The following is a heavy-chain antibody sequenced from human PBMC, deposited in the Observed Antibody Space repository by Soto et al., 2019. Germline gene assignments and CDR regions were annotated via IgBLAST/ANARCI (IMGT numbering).Heavy chain of an antibody. Sequence: ASVKVSCKTSVYAFTSYGISWVRQAPGKGLEWMGWISAYNGNTNYAQKLQGRVTMTTDTSTSTAYMELRSLRSVDTAVYYCARSLQKYGMDVWGQGSTVTVSS. CDR1: VYAFTSYG. V-gene: IGHV1-18*01. CDR3: ARSLQKYGMDV. CDR2: ISAYNGNT. D-gene: IGHD4-4*01. J-gene: IGHJ6*02.